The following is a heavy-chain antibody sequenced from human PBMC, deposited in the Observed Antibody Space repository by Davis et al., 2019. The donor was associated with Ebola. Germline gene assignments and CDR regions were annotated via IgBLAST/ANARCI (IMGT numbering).Heavy chain of an antibody. D-gene: IGHD5-18*01. V-gene: IGHV1-69*04. CDR1: GGTFSTYA. J-gene: IGHJ4*02. CDR2: IIPMLGIP. Sequence: AASVKVSCKASGGTFSTYAIDGVRQPPGQGIEWMGRIIPMLGIPNYAQRFQGRVTITADKSTSTAYMELSSLRSEGTAMYYCARDLGTAMATEWGQGTLVTVSS. CDR3: ARDLGTAMATE.